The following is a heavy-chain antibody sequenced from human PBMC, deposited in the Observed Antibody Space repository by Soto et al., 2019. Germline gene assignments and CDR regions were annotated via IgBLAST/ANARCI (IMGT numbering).Heavy chain of an antibody. CDR2: ISAYNGNT. CDR1: GYTFTSYG. Sequence: ASVKVSCKASGYTFTSYGISWVRQAPGQGLEWMGWISAYNGNTNYAQKLQGRVTMTTDTSTSTAYMELSSLRSEDTAVYYCARGEYSSSWNYYYGMDVWGQGTTVTVSS. V-gene: IGHV1-18*01. J-gene: IGHJ6*02. D-gene: IGHD6-6*01. CDR3: ARGEYSSSWNYYYGMDV.